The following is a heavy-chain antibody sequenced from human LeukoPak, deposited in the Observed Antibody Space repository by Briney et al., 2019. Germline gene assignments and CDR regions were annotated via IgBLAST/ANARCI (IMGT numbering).Heavy chain of an antibody. J-gene: IGHJ4*02. CDR3: ARTAGRTFDY. CDR2: INPSGGST. V-gene: IGHV1-46*01. D-gene: IGHD6-6*01. CDR1: GYTFTSYF. Sequence: GESLKVSCKASGYTFTSYFMHWVRQAPGRGLEWMGIINPSGGSTSYAQKFQGRVTMTRDTSTSTVYMEPSSLRSEDTAVYYCARTAGRTFDYWGQGTLVTVSS.